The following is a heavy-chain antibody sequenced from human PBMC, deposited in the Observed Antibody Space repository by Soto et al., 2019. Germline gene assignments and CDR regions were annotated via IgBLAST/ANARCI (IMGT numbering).Heavy chain of an antibody. CDR1: GGSIRSYY. D-gene: IGHD3-16*02. V-gene: IGHV4-59*01. J-gene: IGHJ5*02. CDR3: ARERFTMTGEVIKTAWFDP. Sequence: SETLSLTCSVSGGSIRSYYWNWIRQAPGKGLEWIGYISNSGTSYYNPSLRSRVTISADTSKNQFSLKMTSVTAADTAVYFCARERFTMTGEVIKTAWFDPWGPGTLVTVSS. CDR2: ISNSGTS.